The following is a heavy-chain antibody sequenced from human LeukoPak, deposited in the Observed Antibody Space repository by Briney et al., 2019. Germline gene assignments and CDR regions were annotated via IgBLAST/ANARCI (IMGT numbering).Heavy chain of an antibody. V-gene: IGHV3-48*01. CDR3: ARDGGKGYEIDY. Sequence: HPGGSLILSCAASRFIFSKYAMSWVRQAPGKGLEWVSYISTAITTTYYAESVKGRFTISRDNAKNSLYLQMNSLRVEDTAVYYCARDGGKGYEIDYWGQGTLVTVSS. D-gene: IGHD2-2*01. CDR1: RFIFSKYA. CDR2: ISTAITTT. J-gene: IGHJ4*02.